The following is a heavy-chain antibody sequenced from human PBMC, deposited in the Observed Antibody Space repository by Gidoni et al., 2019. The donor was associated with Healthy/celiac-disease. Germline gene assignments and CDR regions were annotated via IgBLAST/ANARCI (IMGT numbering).Heavy chain of an antibody. CDR2: MNPNSGNT. D-gene: IGHD7-27*01. CDR3: ARALRGTNWGSSPFDY. V-gene: IGHV1-8*01. Sequence: QVQLVQSGAEVKKPGASVTVSCTASGSTFTSYDINWVRQATGQGLEWMGWMNPNSGNTGYAQKFQGRVTMTRNTSISTAYMELSSLRSEDTAVYYCARALRGTNWGSSPFDYWGQGTLVTVSS. J-gene: IGHJ4*02. CDR1: GSTFTSYD.